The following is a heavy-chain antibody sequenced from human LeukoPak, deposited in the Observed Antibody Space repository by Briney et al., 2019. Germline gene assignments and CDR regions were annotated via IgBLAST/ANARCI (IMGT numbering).Heavy chain of an antibody. CDR2: ISYDGSNK. CDR1: GFTFSSYA. D-gene: IGHD6-13*01. V-gene: IGHV3-30-3*01. J-gene: IGHJ4*02. Sequence: QSGGSLRLSCAASGFTFSSYAMHWVRQAPGKGLEWVAVISYDGSNKYYADSVKGRFTISRDNSKNTLYLQMNSLRAEDTAVYYCAKDRWYSSSWNSWASFDYWGQGTLVTVSS. CDR3: AKDRWYSSSWNSWASFDY.